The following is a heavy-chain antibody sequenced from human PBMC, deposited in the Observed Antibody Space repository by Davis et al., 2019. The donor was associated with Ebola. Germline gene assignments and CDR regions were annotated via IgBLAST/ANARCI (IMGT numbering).Heavy chain of an antibody. CDR1: TFKFGNFW. CDR2: IRQDGSEK. D-gene: IGHD3-22*01. V-gene: IGHV3-7*03. CDR3: ARERLTTSGYYLDY. Sequence: GKSLKISCAASTFKFGNFWMSWVRQAPGKGLEWVANIRQDGSEKYYVDSVKGRFTISRDNAKNLLYLKMNSLRAEDTAIYYCARERLTTSGYYLDYWGQGTPVTVSS. J-gene: IGHJ4*02.